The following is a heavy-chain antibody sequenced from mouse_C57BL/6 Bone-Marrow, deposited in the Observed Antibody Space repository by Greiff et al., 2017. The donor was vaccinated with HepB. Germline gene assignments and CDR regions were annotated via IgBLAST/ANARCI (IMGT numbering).Heavy chain of an antibody. V-gene: IGHV1-80*01. CDR3: ARGGTTVVASFDY. CDR1: GYAFSSYW. J-gene: IGHJ2*01. CDR2: IYPGDGDT. Sequence: VQLQQSGAELVKPGASVKISCKASGYAFSSYWMNWVKQRPGKGLEWIGQIYPGDGDTNYNGKFKGKATLTADKSSSTAYMQLSSLTSEDSAVYFCARGGTTVVASFDYWGQGTTLTVSS. D-gene: IGHD1-1*01.